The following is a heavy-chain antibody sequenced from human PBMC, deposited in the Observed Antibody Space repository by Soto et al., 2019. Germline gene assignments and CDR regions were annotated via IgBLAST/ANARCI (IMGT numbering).Heavy chain of an antibody. CDR1: GGSMSSSSHY. Sequence: ASATLSLTCTVSGGSMSSSSHYWGCIRQSPGKGLEWIGSIFHSGSTYYNPSLQSRVIISVDTSKNQFSLNLASVTAADTAVYYCARQEPQHTPGPARPNWFDPWGQGIPVTVSS. J-gene: IGHJ5*01. D-gene: IGHD1-26*01. CDR2: IFHSGST. CDR3: ARQEPQHTPGPARPNWFDP. V-gene: IGHV4-39*01.